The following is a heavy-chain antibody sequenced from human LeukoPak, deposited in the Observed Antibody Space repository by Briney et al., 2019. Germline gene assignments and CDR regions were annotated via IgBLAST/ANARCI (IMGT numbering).Heavy chain of an antibody. CDR2: INSRSSAI. Sequence: PGGSLTLSCAASGFTFGDYGMSWVRQAPGKGLEWVSYINSRSSAIFYADSVKGRFTTSRDNAKNSVYLQMNSLRDEDTAVYYCAGEPAAADDAFDIWGQGTMVTVSS. V-gene: IGHV3-48*02. CDR3: AGEPAAADDAFDI. CDR1: GFTFGDYG. J-gene: IGHJ3*02. D-gene: IGHD6-13*01.